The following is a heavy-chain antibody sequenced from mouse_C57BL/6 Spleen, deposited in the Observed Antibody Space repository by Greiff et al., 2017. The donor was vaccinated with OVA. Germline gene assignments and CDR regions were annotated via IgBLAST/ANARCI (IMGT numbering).Heavy chain of an antibody. Sequence: QVHVKQPGAELVKPGASVKMSCKASGYTFTSYWITWVKQRPGQGLEWIGDIYPGSGSTNYNEKFKSKATLTVDTSSSTAYMQLSSLTSEDSAVYYCARGQLLRSPYFDYWGQGTTLTVSS. V-gene: IGHV1-55*01. CDR1: GYTFTSYW. D-gene: IGHD1-1*01. CDR3: ARGQLLRSPYFDY. J-gene: IGHJ2*01. CDR2: IYPGSGST.